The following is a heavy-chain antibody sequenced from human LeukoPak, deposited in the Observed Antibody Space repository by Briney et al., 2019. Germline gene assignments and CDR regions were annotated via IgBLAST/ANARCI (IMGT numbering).Heavy chain of an antibody. V-gene: IGHV3-48*02. CDR3: VRGETSVTSHLDY. CDR2: IRSSGSAT. Sequence: PGGSLRLSCAASGFTFSSYSLNWVRQAPGKGLEWVSYIRSSGSATYYADSVKGRFTISRDNAKDSLYLQMNSLRDEDTAVYYCVRGETSVTSHLDYWGQGTLVTVSS. D-gene: IGHD4-17*01. J-gene: IGHJ4*02. CDR1: GFTFSSYS.